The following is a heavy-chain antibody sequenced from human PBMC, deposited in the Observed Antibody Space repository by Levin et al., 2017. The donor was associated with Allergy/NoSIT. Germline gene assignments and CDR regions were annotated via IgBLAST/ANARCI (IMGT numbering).Heavy chain of an antibody. Sequence: KRGESLKISCAASGFTFSSYSMNWVRQAPGKGLEWVSSISGRSSYIYYAESVKGRFTISRDNAKNSLYLQMNSLRAEDTAVYYCARSGAGMDSGVLDNWGQGTLVTVSS. V-gene: IGHV3-21*01. D-gene: IGHD6-25*01. CDR2: ISGRSSYI. J-gene: IGHJ4*01. CDR1: GFTFSSYS. CDR3: ARSGAGMDSGVLDN.